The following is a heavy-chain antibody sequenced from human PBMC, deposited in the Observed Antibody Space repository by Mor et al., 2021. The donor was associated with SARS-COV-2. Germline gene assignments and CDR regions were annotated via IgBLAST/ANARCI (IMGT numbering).Heavy chain of an antibody. V-gene: IGHV3-11*03. CDR2: ISSSSSYT. J-gene: IGHJ4*02. D-gene: IGHD3-9*01. Sequence: LEWVSYISSSSSYTNYADSVKGRFTISRDNAKNSLYLQMNSLRAEDTAVYYCATLRYFDWSPFDYWGQGTLVTVSS. CDR3: ATLRYFDWSPFDY.